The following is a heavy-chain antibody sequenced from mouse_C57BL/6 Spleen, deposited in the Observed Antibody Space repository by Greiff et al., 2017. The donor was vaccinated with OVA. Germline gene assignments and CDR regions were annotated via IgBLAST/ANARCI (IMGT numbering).Heavy chain of an antibody. J-gene: IGHJ2*01. CDR1: GYTFTSYW. CDR3: ARSHITTVKDY. D-gene: IGHD1-1*01. CDR2: IDPSDSYT. Sequence: QVQLQQPGAELVKPGASVKLSCKASGYTFTSYWMQWVKQRPGQGLEWIGEIDPSDSYTNYNQKFKGKATLTVDTSSSTAYMQLSSLTSEDSAVYYCARSHITTVKDYWGQGTTLTVSS. V-gene: IGHV1-50*01.